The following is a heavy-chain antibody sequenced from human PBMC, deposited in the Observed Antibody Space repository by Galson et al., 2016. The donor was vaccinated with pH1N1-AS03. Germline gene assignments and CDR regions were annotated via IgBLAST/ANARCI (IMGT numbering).Heavy chain of an antibody. CDR2: IYPTGNT. D-gene: IGHD2/OR15-2a*01. CDR3: ARLRVSINWLEH. J-gene: IGHJ5*01. Sequence: SETLSLTCTVSVGSISSDSYHWGWIRQPPGKGLEWIGLIYPTGNTYYNPSLHSRVTISVDTSKDQFSRTLNSVTAADTAPYSCARLRVSINWLEHWGQGTLVTVSA. V-gene: IGHV4-39*07. CDR1: VGSISSDSYH.